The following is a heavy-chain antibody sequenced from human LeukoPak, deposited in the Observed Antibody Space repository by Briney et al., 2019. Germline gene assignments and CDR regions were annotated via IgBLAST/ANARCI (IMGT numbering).Heavy chain of an antibody. CDR1: GGSISSSSYY. D-gene: IGHD3-22*01. J-gene: IGHJ4*02. Sequence: PSETLSLTCTVSGGSISSSSYYWGWIRQPAGKGLEWIGRIYTSGHTDYNPSLKGRVIMSVDTSKNQFSLRLNSVTAADTAVYFCARENRDFVGSGYYYDLWGQGTLVTASS. V-gene: IGHV4-61*02. CDR3: ARENRDFVGSGYYYDL. CDR2: IYTSGHT.